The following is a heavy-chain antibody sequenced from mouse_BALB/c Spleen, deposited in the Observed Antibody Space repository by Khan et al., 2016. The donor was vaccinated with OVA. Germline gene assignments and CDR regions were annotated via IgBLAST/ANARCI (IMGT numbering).Heavy chain of an antibody. CDR3: TRSGYGSFAY. Sequence: VQLQQSGAELVKPGTLVKLSCKASGYTFISYYLYWVKERPGQGLEWIGEINPSNGGSNFNEKFKSKATLTVDKSSITAYMQLSSLTSEDSAVYYCTRSGYGSFAYWGQGTLVTVSA. V-gene: IGHV1S81*02. CDR2: INPSNGGS. D-gene: IGHD2-2*01. J-gene: IGHJ3*01. CDR1: GYTFISYY.